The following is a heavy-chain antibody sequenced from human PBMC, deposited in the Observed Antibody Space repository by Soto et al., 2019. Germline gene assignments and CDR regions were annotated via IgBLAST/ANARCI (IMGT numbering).Heavy chain of an antibody. CDR1: GFSFSTSG. CDR3: AKDLFFSSWPTNLYGMDV. J-gene: IGHJ6*02. CDR2: ISSDGNNK. Sequence: GGSLRLSCEVSGFSFSTSGMHWVRQSPGKGLEWVAVISSDGNNKYNADSVKGRFTISRDNSKNTLYLEMNSLRAEDTAVYYCAKDLFFSSWPTNLYGMDVWGQGTTVTVSS. D-gene: IGHD6-13*01. V-gene: IGHV3-30*18.